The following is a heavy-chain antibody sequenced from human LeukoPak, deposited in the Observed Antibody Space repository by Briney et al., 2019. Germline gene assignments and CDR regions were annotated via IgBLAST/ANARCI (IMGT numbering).Heavy chain of an antibody. J-gene: IGHJ4*02. D-gene: IGHD3-9*01. CDR1: GFTFSSYG. CDR2: ISGSGGST. CDR3: AKEGVLRYFEWLRTFDY. V-gene: IGHV3-23*01. Sequence: QPGGSLRLSCAASGFTFSSYGMSWVRQAPGKGLEWVSAISGSGGSTYYADSVKGRFTISRDNSKNTLYLQMNSLRAEDTAVYYCAKEGVLRYFEWLRTFDYWGQGTLVTVSS.